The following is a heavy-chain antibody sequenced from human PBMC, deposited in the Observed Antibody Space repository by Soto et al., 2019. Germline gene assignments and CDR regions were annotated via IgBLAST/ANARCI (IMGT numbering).Heavy chain of an antibody. V-gene: IGHV4-34*01. CDR2: INHSGST. D-gene: IGHD1-26*01. Sequence: QVQLQQWGAGLLKPSETLSLTCAVYGGSFSGYYWSWIRQPPGKGLEWIGEINHSGSTNYNPSLKGRVTISVDTSKNQVPLKLSSGTAADTAVDYCARGDLVGAMYYFDYWGQGTLVTVSS. J-gene: IGHJ4*02. CDR3: ARGDLVGAMYYFDY. CDR1: GGSFSGYY.